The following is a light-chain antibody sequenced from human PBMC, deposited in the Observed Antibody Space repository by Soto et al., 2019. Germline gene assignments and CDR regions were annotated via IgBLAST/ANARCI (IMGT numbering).Light chain of an antibody. CDR1: QSISSY. CDR3: QQSYSTPYT. J-gene: IGKJ1*01. CDR2: AAS. V-gene: IGKV1-39*01. Sequence: DIQMTQSPSSLSASVGDRVTITCRASQSISSYLNWYQQKPGKAPKLLIYAASSLQSAVPSRFSGSGSGTDFTLTISSLQPEDFATYYCQQSYSTPYTFGQGTKVEIK.